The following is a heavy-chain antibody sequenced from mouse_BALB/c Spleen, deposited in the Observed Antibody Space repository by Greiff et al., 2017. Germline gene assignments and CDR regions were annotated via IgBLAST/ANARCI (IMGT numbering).Heavy chain of an antibody. D-gene: IGHD1-1*01. J-gene: IGHJ3*01. CDR3: ARGDYGSSYVAWFAY. CDR2: ISYSGST. Sequence: EVQLQQSGPSLVKPSQTLSLTCSVTGDSITSGYWNWIRKFPGNKLEYMGYISYSGSTYYNPSLKSRISITRDTSKNQYYLQLNSVTTEDTATYYCARGDYGSSYVAWFAYWGQGTLVTVSA. V-gene: IGHV3-8*02. CDR1: GDSITSGY.